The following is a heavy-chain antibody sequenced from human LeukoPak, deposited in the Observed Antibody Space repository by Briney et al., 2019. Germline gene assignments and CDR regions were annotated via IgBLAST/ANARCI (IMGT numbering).Heavy chain of an antibody. Sequence: SGTLSLTCTVSGGSINNYYWSWIRLPPGKGLEWIGYIHYSGSTNYSPSLKSRLTISVDTSKNQFSLRLSSVTAADTAVYYCARLTHLYPIPNYYYHSMDVWGQGTTVTVSS. CDR3: ARLTHLYPIPNYYYHSMDV. CDR1: GGSINNYY. CDR2: IHYSGST. D-gene: IGHD2-2*02. V-gene: IGHV4-59*08. J-gene: IGHJ6*02.